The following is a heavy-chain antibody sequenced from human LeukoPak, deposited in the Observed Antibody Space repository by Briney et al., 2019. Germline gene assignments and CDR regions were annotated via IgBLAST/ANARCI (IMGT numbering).Heavy chain of an antibody. V-gene: IGHV3-30*02. J-gene: IGHJ3*02. D-gene: IGHD3-22*01. Sequence: GGSLRLSCAASGFTFSSYGMHWVRQAPGKGLEGVAFIRYDGSNKYYADSVKGRFTISRDNSKNTLYLQMNSLRAEDTAVYYCAKVYYDSSGYYYRTKHDAFAICGQGTMVTVSS. CDR3: AKVYYDSSGYYYRTKHDAFAI. CDR1: GFTFSSYG. CDR2: IRYDGSNK.